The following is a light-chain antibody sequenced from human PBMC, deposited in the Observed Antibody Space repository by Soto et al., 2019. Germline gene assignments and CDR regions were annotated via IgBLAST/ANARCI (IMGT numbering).Light chain of an antibody. CDR3: QQYGSSGT. J-gene: IGKJ1*01. CDR1: QSVSNNY. V-gene: IGKV3-20*01. Sequence: EIVLTQSPGTLSLSGGERATLSCRASQSVSNNYLAWYQQKPGQAPRLLIYGASNRATGIPDRFSGSGSGTDFTLTISRLEPEDFAVYYCQQYGSSGTFGQGTKVDIK. CDR2: GAS.